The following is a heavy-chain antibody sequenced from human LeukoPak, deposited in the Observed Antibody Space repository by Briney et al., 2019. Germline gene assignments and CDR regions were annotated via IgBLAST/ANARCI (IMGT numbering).Heavy chain of an antibody. V-gene: IGHV1-46*01. CDR2: INPSGGST. J-gene: IGHJ4*02. Sequence: GASAKVSCKASGYTFTSYYMHWVRQAPGQGLEWMGIINPSGGSTSYAQKFQGRVTMTRDTSTSTVYMELSSLRSEDTAVYYCARAGGGDYPGDYWGQGTLVTVSS. CDR3: ARAGGGDYPGDY. D-gene: IGHD4-17*01. CDR1: GYTFTSYY.